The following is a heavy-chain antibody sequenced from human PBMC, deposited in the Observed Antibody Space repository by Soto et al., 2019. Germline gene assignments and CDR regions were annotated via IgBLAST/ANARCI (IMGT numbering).Heavy chain of an antibody. V-gene: IGHV4-30-2*01. D-gene: IGHD3-3*01. CDR3: ARGFFLATFDP. CDR2: IYHSGST. CDR1: GGSISSGGYS. J-gene: IGHJ5*02. Sequence: PSETLSLTCAVSGGSISSGGYSWSWIRQPPGKGLEWIGYIYHSGSTYYNPSLKSRATISVDRSKNQFSLKLSSVTAADTAVYYCARGFFLATFDPWGQGTLVTVSS.